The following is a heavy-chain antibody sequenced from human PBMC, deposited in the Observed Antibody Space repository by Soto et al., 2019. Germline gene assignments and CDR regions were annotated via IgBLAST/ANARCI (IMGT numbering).Heavy chain of an antibody. J-gene: IGHJ6*02. Sequence: SSVTVSCTASGDTFSSYAISWGRQAPGQGLEWMGGIIPIFGTANYAQKFQGRVTITADESTSTAYMELSSLRSEDTAVYYCARGGSSLTYYYYGMDVWGQGTTVTVS. CDR2: IIPIFGTA. CDR3: ARGGSSLTYYYYGMDV. V-gene: IGHV1-69*13. CDR1: GDTFSSYA. D-gene: IGHD6-13*01.